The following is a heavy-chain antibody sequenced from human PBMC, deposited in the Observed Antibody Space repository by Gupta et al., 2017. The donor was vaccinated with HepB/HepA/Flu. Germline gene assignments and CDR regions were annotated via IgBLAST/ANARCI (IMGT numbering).Heavy chain of an antibody. CDR1: GFTFDDYA. D-gene: IGHD3-22*01. CDR2: ISWNSGSI. CDR3: AKLGFTMIVVGTDAFDI. V-gene: IGHV3-9*01. J-gene: IGHJ3*02. Sequence: EVQLVESGGGLVQPGRSLRLSCAASGFTFDDYAMHWVRQAPGKGLEWVSGISWNSGSIGYADSVKGRFTISRDNAKNSLYLQMNSLRAEDTALYYCAKLGFTMIVVGTDAFDIWGQGTMVTVSS.